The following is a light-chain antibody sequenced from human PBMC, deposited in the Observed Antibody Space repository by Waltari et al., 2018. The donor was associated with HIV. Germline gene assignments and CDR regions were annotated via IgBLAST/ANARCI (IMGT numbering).Light chain of an antibody. CDR2: DAS. CDR3: QQFIFWPFS. V-gene: IGKV3-15*01. Sequence: EIVMTQSPATLSVSLGERATLSCRASQSVSTYLAWYQQRPGQAPRLLIYDASTRATGIPARFSGSGSGTEFTLTISSLQSEDFAVYCQQFIFWPFSFGQGTKLEIK. CDR1: QSVSTY. J-gene: IGKJ2*03.